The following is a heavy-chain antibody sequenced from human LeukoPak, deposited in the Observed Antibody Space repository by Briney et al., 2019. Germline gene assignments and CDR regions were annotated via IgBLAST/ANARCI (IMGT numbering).Heavy chain of an antibody. V-gene: IGHV4-38-2*02. Sequence: SETLSLTCTVSGYSISSGYYWGWIRQPPGKGLELIGSIYHSGNTYYNPSLKSRVTISVDTSKNQFSLKLSSVTAADTAVYFCARTDYFDSSGYHYYFDYWGQGTLVTVSS. CDR2: IYHSGNT. CDR1: GYSISSGYY. CDR3: ARTDYFDSSGYHYYFDY. D-gene: IGHD3-22*01. J-gene: IGHJ4*02.